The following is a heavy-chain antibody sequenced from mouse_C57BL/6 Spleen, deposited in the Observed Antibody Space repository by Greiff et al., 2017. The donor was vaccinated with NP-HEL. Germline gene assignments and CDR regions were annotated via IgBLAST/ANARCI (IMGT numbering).Heavy chain of an antibody. V-gene: IGHV1-50*01. CDR2: IDPSDSYT. D-gene: IGHD2-1*01. Sequence: QVQLQQPGAELVKPGASVKLSCKASGYTFTSYWMQWVKQRPGQGLEWIGEIDPSDSYTNYNQKFTGKATLTVDTSSSTAYMQLSSLTSEDSAVYYCARRGGNYVYWYCDVWGTGTTVTVSS. J-gene: IGHJ1*03. CDR3: ARRGGNYVYWYCDV. CDR1: GYTFTSYW.